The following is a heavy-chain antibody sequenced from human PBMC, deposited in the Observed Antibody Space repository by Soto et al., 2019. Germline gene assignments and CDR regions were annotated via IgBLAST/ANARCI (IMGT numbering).Heavy chain of an antibody. J-gene: IGHJ1*01. CDR2: INHSGST. CDR1: GGSFSGYY. D-gene: IGHD3-3*01. Sequence: QVQLQQWGAGLLKPSETLSLTCAVYGGSFSGYYWSWIRQPPGKGLEWIGEINHSGSTSYNPSLKSRVTISVDTSKNQFSLKLSSVTAADTAVYYCARSPGDFWSGYYLGYFQHWGQGTLVTVSS. V-gene: IGHV4-34*01. CDR3: ARSPGDFWSGYYLGYFQH.